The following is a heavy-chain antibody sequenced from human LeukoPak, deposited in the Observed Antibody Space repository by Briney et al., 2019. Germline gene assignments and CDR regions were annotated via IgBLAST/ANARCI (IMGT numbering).Heavy chain of an antibody. D-gene: IGHD3-10*01. V-gene: IGHV1-2*02. J-gene: IGHJ5*02. Sequence: ASVKVSCKASGYTFNDYYMHWVRQAPGQGLEWMGRINPDSGGTDYAQKFQGRVTMTRDTSISTAYMELSRLRSDDTAVYYCARGAVRGLIRNNWFDPWGQGTLVTVSS. CDR2: INPDSGGT. CDR1: GYTFNDYY. CDR3: ARGAVRGLIRNNWFDP.